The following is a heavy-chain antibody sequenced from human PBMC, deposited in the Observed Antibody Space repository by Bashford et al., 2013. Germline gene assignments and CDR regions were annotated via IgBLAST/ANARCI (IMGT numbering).Heavy chain of an antibody. J-gene: IGHJ6*02. CDR2: IIPIFGTA. CDR3: ASIEVLNSGYDLWDYYYGMDV. CDR1: GYTFTSYG. D-gene: IGHD5-12*01. V-gene: IGHV1-69*13. Sequence: SVKVSCKASGYTFTSYGISWVRQAPGQGLEWMGGIIPIFGTANYAQKFQGRVTITADESTSTAYMELSSLRSEDTAVYYCASIEVLNSGYDLWDYYYGMDVWGQGTTVTVSS.